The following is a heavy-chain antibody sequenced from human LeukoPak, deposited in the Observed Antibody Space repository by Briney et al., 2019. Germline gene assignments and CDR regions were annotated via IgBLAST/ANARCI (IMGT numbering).Heavy chain of an antibody. V-gene: IGHV3-23*01. J-gene: IGHJ4*02. CDR2: ISGSGGST. CDR1: GFTFSSYA. Sequence: GGSLRLSCAASGFTFSSYAMSWVRQAPGKGREWVSAISGSGGSTYYADSVKGRFTISRDNSKHTLYLQMNSLRAEDTAVYYCAKDRYSSGWGIFDYWGQGTLVTVSS. CDR3: AKDRYSSGWGIFDY. D-gene: IGHD6-19*01.